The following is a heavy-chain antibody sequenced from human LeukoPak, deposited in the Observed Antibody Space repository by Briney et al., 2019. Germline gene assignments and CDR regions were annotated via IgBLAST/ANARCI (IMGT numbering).Heavy chain of an antibody. CDR3: ARDLQACYYDSSGYL. Sequence: GGSLRLSCAASGFTFSSYWMHWVRQAPGKGLVWVSRINTDGSSTSYADSVKGRFTISRDNAKNTLYLQMNSLRAEDTAVYYCARDLQACYYDSSGYLWGQGTLVTVSS. J-gene: IGHJ4*02. CDR2: INTDGSST. CDR1: GFTFSSYW. D-gene: IGHD3-22*01. V-gene: IGHV3-74*01.